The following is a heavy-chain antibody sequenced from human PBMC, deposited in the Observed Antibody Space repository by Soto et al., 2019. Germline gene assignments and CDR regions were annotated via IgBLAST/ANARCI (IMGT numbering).Heavy chain of an antibody. CDR1: GFTVSNNY. V-gene: IGHV3-53*01. D-gene: IGHD3-10*01. Sequence: EVQLVESGGGLIQPGGSLRLSCAVSGFTVSNNYMSWVRQAPGKGLEGVSVIYSGGYTAYGDSVKGRFTISRDNSKNTLSPKINGRRAHEPGVFYWGPAAGGGGYWGQGTLVTVSS. J-gene: IGHJ4*02. CDR3: GPAAGGGGY. CDR2: IYSGGYT.